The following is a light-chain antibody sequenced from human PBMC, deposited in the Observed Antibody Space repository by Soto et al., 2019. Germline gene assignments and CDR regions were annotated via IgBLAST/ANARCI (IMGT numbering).Light chain of an antibody. V-gene: IGKV3-15*01. CDR1: QSVSSN. CDR2: GAS. CDR3: QQYNKFPSLT. J-gene: IGKJ4*02. Sequence: EIVMTQSPATLSVSPGERATLSCRASQSVSSNLALYQQKPGQAPRLLIYGASTRATGIPARFSGSGSETEVTLTMNSLQSEDFALYYCQQYNKFPSLTFGGGTKVEIK.